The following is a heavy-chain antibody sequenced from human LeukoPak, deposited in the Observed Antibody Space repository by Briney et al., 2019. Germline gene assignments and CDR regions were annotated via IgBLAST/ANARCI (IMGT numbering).Heavy chain of an antibody. CDR1: GGTFSSYA. D-gene: IGHD5-24*01. CDR2: IIPIFGTA. J-gene: IGHJ4*02. V-gene: IGHV1-69*13. CDR3: ARSRDGYNFYFDY. Sequence: GASVKVSCKASGGTFSSYAISWVRQAPGQGLEWMGGIIPIFGTANYAQKFQGRVTITAAESTSTAYMELSSLRSEDTAVYYCARSRDGYNFYFDYWGQGTLVTVSS.